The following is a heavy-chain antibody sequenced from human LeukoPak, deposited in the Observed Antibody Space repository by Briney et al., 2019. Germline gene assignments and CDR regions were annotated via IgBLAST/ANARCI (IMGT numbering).Heavy chain of an antibody. Sequence: GGSLRLSCAASGFTLSSNALSWGGQAPGKGGRGWSATIGSGRRTYYRQSVKGRLTIYRDNSKNTLYLQMNSLRAEDTAVYYCARDLGDYLFDSWGQGPLVTASS. CDR2: TIGSGRRT. CDR3: ARDLGDYLFDS. V-gene: IGHV3-23*01. J-gene: IGHJ4*02. D-gene: IGHD4-17*01. CDR1: GFTLSSNA.